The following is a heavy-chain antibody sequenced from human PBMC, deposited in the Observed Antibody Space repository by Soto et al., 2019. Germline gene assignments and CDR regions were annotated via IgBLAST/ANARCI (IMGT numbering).Heavy chain of an antibody. Sequence: QVQLVQSGAEVKKPGASVKVSCKVSGYTLTELSMHWVRQAPGKGLEWMGGFDPEDGETIYAQKFQGRVTMTEDTSTDTAYMELRSLISEDTAVYYGATTVRGVVVHHDAFDIWGQGTMVTVSS. D-gene: IGHD2-21*01. CDR1: GYTLTELS. CDR2: FDPEDGET. J-gene: IGHJ3*02. V-gene: IGHV1-24*01. CDR3: ATTVRGVVVHHDAFDI.